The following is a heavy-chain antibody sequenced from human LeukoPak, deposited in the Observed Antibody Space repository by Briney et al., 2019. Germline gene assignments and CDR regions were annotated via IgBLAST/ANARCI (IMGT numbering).Heavy chain of an antibody. CDR3: VRASYSSGWYDDY. J-gene: IGHJ4*02. CDR2: ISSSTSTI. D-gene: IGHD6-19*01. Sequence: GESLRLSCAASGFTFSSYSMKWVRQAPGKGLEWVSYISSSTSTIYYADSVKGRFTISRDNAKNSLYLQMNSLRVGDTAVYYCVRASYSSGWYDDYWGQGTLVTVSS. CDR1: GFTFSSYS. V-gene: IGHV3-48*04.